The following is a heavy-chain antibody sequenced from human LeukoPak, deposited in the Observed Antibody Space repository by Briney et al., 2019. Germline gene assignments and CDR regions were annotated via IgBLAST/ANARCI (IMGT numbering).Heavy chain of an antibody. D-gene: IGHD4-17*01. J-gene: IGHJ5*02. V-gene: IGHV3-9*01. CDR2: ISWNSGSI. CDR3: AKDVYGDYSNWFDP. CDR1: GFTFDDYA. Sequence: GGSLRLSCAASGFTFDDYAMHWVRQAPGKGLEWVSGISWNSGSIGYADSVKGRFTISRDNAKNSLYLQMNSLRAEDTALYYCAKDVYGDYSNWFDPWGQGTLVTVSS.